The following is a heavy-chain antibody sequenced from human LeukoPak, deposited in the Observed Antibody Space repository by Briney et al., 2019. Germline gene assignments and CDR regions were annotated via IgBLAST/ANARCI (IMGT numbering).Heavy chain of an antibody. J-gene: IGHJ4*02. CDR2: ISGSSSSI. Sequence: GGSLRLSCAASGFTFSTFGMNWVRQAPGKGLEWVSSISGSSSSIYYADSVKGRFTVSRDNSKNTLYLQMNSLRAEDTAVYYCAKSRDGYIFDYWGQGTLVTVSS. CDR1: GFTFSTFG. V-gene: IGHV3-21*01. D-gene: IGHD5-24*01. CDR3: AKSRDGYIFDY.